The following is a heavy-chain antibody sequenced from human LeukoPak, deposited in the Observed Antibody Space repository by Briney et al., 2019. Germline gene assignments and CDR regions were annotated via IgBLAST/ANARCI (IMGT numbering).Heavy chain of an antibody. CDR2: IIPILGIA. Sequence: GASVKVSCKASGGTFSSYAISWVRQAPGQGLEWMGRIIPILGIANYPQKFQGRVTITADKSTSTAYMELSSLRSEDTAVYYCARGGTPNCSGGSCYDYWGQGTLVTVSS. D-gene: IGHD2-15*01. V-gene: IGHV1-69*04. J-gene: IGHJ4*02. CDR1: GGTFSSYA. CDR3: ARGGTPNCSGGSCYDY.